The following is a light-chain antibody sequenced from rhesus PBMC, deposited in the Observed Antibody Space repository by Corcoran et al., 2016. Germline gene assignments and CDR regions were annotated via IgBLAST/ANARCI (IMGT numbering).Light chain of an antibody. CDR1: QGISNW. CDR2: AAS. Sequence: DIQMTQSPSSLSASVGDRVTITCQASQGISNWLAWYQQKPGKAPNLLIYAASSLQSGVPSRFSGSGSWTDFTLTISSLQPEDFATYYCQQHNNCPRTFGGGTKVEIK. J-gene: IGKJ4*01. V-gene: IGKV1-19*01. CDR3: QQHNNCPRT.